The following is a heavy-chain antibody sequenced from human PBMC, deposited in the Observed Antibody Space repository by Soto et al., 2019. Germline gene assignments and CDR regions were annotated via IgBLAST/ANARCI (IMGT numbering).Heavy chain of an antibody. V-gene: IGHV1-46*01. CDR1: GYTFTSYY. Sequence: QVQLVQSGAEVKKPGASVKVSCKASGYTFTSYYMHWVRQAPGQGLEWMGIINPSGGSTSYAQKXXGRVTMTWDTXXCXVXXELSSLRSEDTAVYYCAACSVVRGVIWRGVDAFDIWGQGTMVTVSS. CDR3: AACSVVRGVIWRGVDAFDI. CDR2: INPSGGST. D-gene: IGHD3-10*01. J-gene: IGHJ3*02.